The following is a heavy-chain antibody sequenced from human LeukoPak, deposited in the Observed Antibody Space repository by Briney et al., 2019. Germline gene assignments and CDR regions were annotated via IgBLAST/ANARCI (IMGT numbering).Heavy chain of an antibody. CDR2: IKQDGSEK. D-gene: IGHD5-18*01. J-gene: IGHJ4*02. CDR3: AKGGHRLGVQLWSRMVFDY. Sequence: GGSLRLSCAASGFTFTSYWMSWVRQAPGKGLEWVANIKQDGSEKYYVDSVKGRFTISRDNAKNSLYLQMNSLRAEDTALYYCAKGGHRLGVQLWSRMVFDYWGQGTLVTVSS. V-gene: IGHV3-7*03. CDR1: GFTFTSYW.